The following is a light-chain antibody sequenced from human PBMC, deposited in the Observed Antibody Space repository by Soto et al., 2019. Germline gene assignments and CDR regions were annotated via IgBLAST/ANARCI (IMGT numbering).Light chain of an antibody. CDR1: QSVSSN. J-gene: IGKJ3*01. CDR3: QQYNNWPFT. V-gene: IGKV3-15*01. CDR2: GAS. Sequence: EIVMTQSPATLSVSPGERATLSCRASQSVSSNLAWYQQKPGQAPRLLIYGASTRATGIPARFSVSGSGTEFTLTISSPQSEDFAVYYCQQYNNWPFTVGPGTKVDIK.